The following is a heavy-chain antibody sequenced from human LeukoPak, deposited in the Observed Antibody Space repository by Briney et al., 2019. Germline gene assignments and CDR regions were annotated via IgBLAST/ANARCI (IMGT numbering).Heavy chain of an antibody. CDR3: ARGLYCSGGSCFFDRSWFDP. J-gene: IGHJ5*02. D-gene: IGHD2-15*01. CDR2: MNPNSGNT. Sequence: GASVKVSCKASGYTFTSYDINWVRQATGQGLEWMGWMNPNSGNTGYAQKFQGRVTITTDESTSTAYMELSSLRSEDTAVYYCARGLYCSGGSCFFDRSWFDPWGQGTLVTVSS. CDR1: GYTFTSYD. V-gene: IGHV1-8*01.